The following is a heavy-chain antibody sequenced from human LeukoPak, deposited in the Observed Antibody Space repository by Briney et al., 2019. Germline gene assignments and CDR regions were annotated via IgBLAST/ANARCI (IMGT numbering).Heavy chain of an antibody. V-gene: IGHV1-18*01. D-gene: IGHD5-18*01. CDR1: GYTFTSYG. CDR3: ARVARTQLWLNY. CDR2: ISAYNGNT. J-gene: IGHJ4*02. Sequence: ASVKVSCKASGYTFTSYGISWVRQAPGQGLEWVGWISAYNGNTNYAQKLQGRVTMTTDTSTSTAYMELRSLRSDDTAVYYCARVARTQLWLNYWGQGTLVTVSS.